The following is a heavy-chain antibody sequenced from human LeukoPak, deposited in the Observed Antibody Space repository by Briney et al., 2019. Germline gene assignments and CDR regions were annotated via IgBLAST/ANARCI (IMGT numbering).Heavy chain of an antibody. D-gene: IGHD4-23*01. CDR3: ASMYGGNSYFDY. CDR1: GYTFTSYY. V-gene: IGHV1-46*01. J-gene: IGHJ4*02. CDR2: INPSGGST. Sequence: ASVKVSCKASGYTFTSYYMHWVRQAPGQGLEWMGIINPSGGSTSYAQKFQGRVTMTRDTSTSTDYMELSSLRSEDTAVYYCASMYGGNSYFDYWGQGTLVTVSS.